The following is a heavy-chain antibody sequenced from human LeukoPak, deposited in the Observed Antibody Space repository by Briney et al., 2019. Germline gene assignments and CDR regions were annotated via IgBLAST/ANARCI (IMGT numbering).Heavy chain of an antibody. D-gene: IGHD3-22*01. CDR3: ARDSSYDSSGYYQDDAFDI. Sequence: ASVKVSCKASGYTFTSYDINWVRQATGQGLEWMGWMNPNSGNTGYAQKFQGRVTMTRNTSISTAYMELSSLRSEDTAVYYCARDSSYDSSGYYQDDAFDIWGQGTMVTVSS. V-gene: IGHV1-8*01. CDR1: GYTFTSYD. CDR2: MNPNSGNT. J-gene: IGHJ3*02.